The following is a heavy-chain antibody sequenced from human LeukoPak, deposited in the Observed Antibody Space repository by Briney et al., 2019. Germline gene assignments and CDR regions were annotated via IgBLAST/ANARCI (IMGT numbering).Heavy chain of an antibody. D-gene: IGHD3-10*01. CDR1: GGSITIYY. J-gene: IGHJ6*03. CDR2: IYTSGST. Sequence: SETLSLTCTVSGGSITIYYWSWIRQPAGKGLEWIGRIYTSGSTNYNPSLKSRVTISVDTSKNQFSLRLSSLTAADTALYYCAGDREYYYHMDVWGKGTTVTVSS. CDR3: AGDREYYYHMDV. V-gene: IGHV4-4*07.